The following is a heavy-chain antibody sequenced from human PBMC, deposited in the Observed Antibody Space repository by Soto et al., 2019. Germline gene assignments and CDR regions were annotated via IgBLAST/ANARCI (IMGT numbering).Heavy chain of an antibody. CDR3: AKDQDAGRLGYYFDY. CDR2: ISWNSGSI. J-gene: IGHJ4*02. D-gene: IGHD6-13*01. CDR1: GFTFDDYA. V-gene: IGHV3-9*01. Sequence: GGSLRLSCAASGFTFDDYAMHWVRHATGKGLEWVSGISWNSGSIGYADSVKGRFTISRDNAKNSLYLQMNSLRAEDTALYYCAKDQDAGRLGYYFDYWGQGTLVTVSS.